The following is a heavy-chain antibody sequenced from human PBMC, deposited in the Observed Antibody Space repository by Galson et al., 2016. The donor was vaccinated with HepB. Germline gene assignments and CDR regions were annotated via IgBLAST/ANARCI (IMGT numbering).Heavy chain of an antibody. CDR1: GYTFTAYY. CDR2: VNPNSGAT. V-gene: IGHV1-2*02. Sequence: SVKVSCKASGYTFTAYYIHWVRQAPGQGLEWTGWVNPNSGATNYAQKFQGRVTMTRDTSITTAYMKLTSLRSDDTAVYYCARGHERTYYFDYWGEEPLVTVSS. CDR3: ARGHERTYYFDY. J-gene: IGHJ4*02.